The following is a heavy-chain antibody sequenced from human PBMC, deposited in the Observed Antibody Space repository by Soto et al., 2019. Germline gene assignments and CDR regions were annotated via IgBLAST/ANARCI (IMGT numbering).Heavy chain of an antibody. D-gene: IGHD4-17*01. V-gene: IGHV1-69*13. CDR3: ARDPYYGGNSGGV. CDR2: IIPIFGTA. J-gene: IGHJ4*02. CDR1: GGTFSSYA. Sequence: SVKVSCKASGGTFSSYAISWVRQAPGQGLEWMGGIIPIFGTANYAQKFQGRVTITADESTSTAYMELSSLRSEDTAVYYCARDPYYGGNSGGVWGQRTLVTVSS.